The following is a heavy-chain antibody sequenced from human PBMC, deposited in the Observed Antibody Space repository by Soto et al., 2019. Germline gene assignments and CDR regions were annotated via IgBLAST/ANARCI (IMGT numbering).Heavy chain of an antibody. D-gene: IGHD2-21*01. CDR2: IYYSGST. V-gene: IGHV4-39*01. CDR3: VASIADPSGLLT. Sequence: SETLSLTCTVSGGSISSSSYYWGWIRQPPGKGLEWIGSIYYSGSTYYNPSLKSRVTISVDTSKNQFSLRLSSVTAADTAVYYCVASIADPSGLLTWGQGTLVTVSS. J-gene: IGHJ5*02. CDR1: GGSISSSSYY.